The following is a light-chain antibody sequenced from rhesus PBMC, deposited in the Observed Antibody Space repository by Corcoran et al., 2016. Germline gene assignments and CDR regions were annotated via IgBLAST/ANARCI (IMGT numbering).Light chain of an antibody. Sequence: DIQMTQSPSSLSASVGDRVTITCQASQSLSNYLNWYQQKPGKMPKLLIYRASSWKSGIPSRFSGSGSGTDFTLTISSLQPEDFATYYCQQGYSYPSSFGQGTKVEIK. CDR1: QSLSNY. V-gene: IGKV1S9*01. CDR3: QQGYSYPSS. CDR2: RAS. J-gene: IGKJ2*01.